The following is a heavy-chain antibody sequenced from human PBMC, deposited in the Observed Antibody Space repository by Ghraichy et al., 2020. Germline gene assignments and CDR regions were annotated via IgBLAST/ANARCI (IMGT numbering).Heavy chain of an antibody. D-gene: IGHD2-15*01. Sequence: ASVKVSCKASGYTFTGYYMHWVRQAPGQGLEWMGWINPNSGGTNYAQKFQGWVTMTRDTSISTAYMELSRLRSDDTAVYYCATGGYCSGGSCYDDAFDIWGQGTMVTVSS. CDR3: ATGGYCSGGSCYDDAFDI. J-gene: IGHJ3*02. V-gene: IGHV1-2*04. CDR1: GYTFTGYY. CDR2: INPNSGGT.